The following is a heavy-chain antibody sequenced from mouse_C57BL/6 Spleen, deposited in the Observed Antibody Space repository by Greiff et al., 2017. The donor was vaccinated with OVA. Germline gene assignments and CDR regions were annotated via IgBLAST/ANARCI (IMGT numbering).Heavy chain of an antibody. Sequence: EVKVEESGGGLVQPGGSMKLSCVASGFTFSNYWMNWVRQSPEKGLEWVAQIRLKSDNYATHYAESVKGRFTISRDDSKSSVYLQMNNLRAEDTGIYYCTAPETARDYYAMDYWGQGTSVTVSS. CDR3: TAPETARDYYAMDY. CDR2: IRLKSDNYAT. V-gene: IGHV6-3*01. CDR1: GFTFSNYW. J-gene: IGHJ4*01. D-gene: IGHD3-3*01.